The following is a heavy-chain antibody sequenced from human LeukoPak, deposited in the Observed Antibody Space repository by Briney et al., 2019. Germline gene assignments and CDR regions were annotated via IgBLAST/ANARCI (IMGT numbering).Heavy chain of an antibody. CDR2: IYYSGST. D-gene: IGHD5-18*01. V-gene: IGHV4-31*03. CDR3: AREPIESRYSYGYYSRQLDAFDI. J-gene: IGHJ3*02. CDR1: GGSISSGGYY. Sequence: PSETLSLTCTVSGGSISSGGYYWSWIRQHPGKGLEWIGYIYYSGSTYYNPSLKSRVTISVDTSKNQFSLKLSSVTAADPAVYYCAREPIESRYSYGYYSRQLDAFDIWGQGTMVTVSS.